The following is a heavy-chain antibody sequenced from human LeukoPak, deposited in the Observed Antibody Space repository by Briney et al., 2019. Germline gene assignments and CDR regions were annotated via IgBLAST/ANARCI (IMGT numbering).Heavy chain of an antibody. Sequence: GGSLRLSCAASGFTFSSYSMHWVRQAPGKGLEYVSAITGNGDNTYYADSVKGRFTISRDNSKNTLYLQMGSLRAEDMAVYYCARDTYKSGEIAAAGSLFDYWGQGTLVTVSS. CDR2: ITGNGDNT. CDR1: GFTFSSYS. J-gene: IGHJ4*02. D-gene: IGHD6-13*01. V-gene: IGHV3-64*02. CDR3: ARDTYKSGEIAAAGSLFDY.